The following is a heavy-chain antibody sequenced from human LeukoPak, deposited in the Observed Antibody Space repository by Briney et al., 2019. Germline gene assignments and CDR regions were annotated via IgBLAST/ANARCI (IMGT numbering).Heavy chain of an antibody. Sequence: GGSLRLSCAAPGFTFSSYWMSWVRQAPGKGLEWVSSISSSSSYIYYADSVKGRFTISRDNAKNSLYLQMNSLRAEDTAVYYCARDDFDWTRDAFDIWGQGTMVTVSS. CDR3: ARDDFDWTRDAFDI. CDR2: ISSSSSYI. CDR1: GFTFSSYW. D-gene: IGHD3-9*01. J-gene: IGHJ3*02. V-gene: IGHV3-21*01.